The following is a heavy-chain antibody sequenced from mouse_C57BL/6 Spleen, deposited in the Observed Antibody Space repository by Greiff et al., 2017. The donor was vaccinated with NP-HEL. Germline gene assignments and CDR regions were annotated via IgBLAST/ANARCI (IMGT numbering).Heavy chain of an antibody. V-gene: IGHV1-26*01. J-gene: IGHJ2*01. Sequence: VQLQQSGPELVKPGASVKISCKASGYTFTDYYMNWVKQSHGKSLEWIGDINPNNGGTSYNQKFKGKATLTVDKSSSTAYMELRSLTSEDSAVYYCAELGRFDYWGQGTTLTVSS. CDR3: AELGRFDY. CDR1: GYTFTDYY. CDR2: INPNNGGT. D-gene: IGHD4-1*01.